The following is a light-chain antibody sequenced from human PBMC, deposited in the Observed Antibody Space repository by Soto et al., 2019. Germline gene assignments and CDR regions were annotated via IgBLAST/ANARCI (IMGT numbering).Light chain of an antibody. Sequence: QSVLTQTPSASGTPGQRITISCSGSSSNIGSRTVNWYQQFPGTAPKVMIYEGSKRPSGVSNRFSGSKSGNTASLTISGLQAEDEADYYCCSYAGSDTMIFGGGTKVTVL. CDR3: CSYAGSDTMI. CDR2: EGS. V-gene: IGLV2-23*01. CDR1: SSNIGSRT. J-gene: IGLJ2*01.